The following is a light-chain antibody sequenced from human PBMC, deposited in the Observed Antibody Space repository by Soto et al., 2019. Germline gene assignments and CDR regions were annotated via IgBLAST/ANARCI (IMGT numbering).Light chain of an antibody. V-gene: IGKV3-20*01. CDR1: QSVSSSY. CDR3: QQYGSSPYT. Sequence: ELVLTQSPGTLSLSPGERATLSCRASQSVSSSYLAWYQQKPGQAPRLLIYGASSRATGIPDRFSGSGSGTDFTLTISRLEPEYFAVYYCQQYGSSPYTFGQGTKLEI. J-gene: IGKJ2*01. CDR2: GAS.